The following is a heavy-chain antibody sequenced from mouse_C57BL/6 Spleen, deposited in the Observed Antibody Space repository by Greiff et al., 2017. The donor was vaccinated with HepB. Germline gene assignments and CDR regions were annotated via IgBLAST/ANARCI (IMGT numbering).Heavy chain of an antibody. CDR1: GYTFTSYW. V-gene: IGHV1-50*01. Sequence: QVQLQQPGAELVKPGASVKLSCKASGYTFTSYWMQWVKQRPGQGLEWIGEIDPSDSYTNYNQKFKGKATLTVDTSSSTAYMLLSSLTSEDSAVYYCARRAQATAFAYWGQGTLVTVSA. CDR3: ARRAQATAFAY. CDR2: IDPSDSYT. D-gene: IGHD3-2*02. J-gene: IGHJ3*01.